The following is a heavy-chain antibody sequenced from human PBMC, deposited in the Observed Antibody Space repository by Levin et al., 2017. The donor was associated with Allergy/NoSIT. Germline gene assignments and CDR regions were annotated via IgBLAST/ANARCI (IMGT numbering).Heavy chain of an antibody. D-gene: IGHD2-8*02. V-gene: IGHV3-11*01. CDR2: ISSSGSTI. J-gene: IGHJ4*02. CDR3: ARDLTGGVCYDY. CDR1: GFTFSDYY. Sequence: PGESLKISCAASGFTFSDYYMSWIRQAPGKGLEWVSYISSSGSTIYYADSVKGRFTISRDNAKNSLYLQMNSLRAEDTAVYYCARDLTGGVCYDYWGQGTLVTVSS.